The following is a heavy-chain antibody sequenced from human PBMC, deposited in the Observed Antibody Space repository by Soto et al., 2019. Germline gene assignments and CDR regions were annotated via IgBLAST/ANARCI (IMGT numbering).Heavy chain of an antibody. CDR1: GFTFSDYY. Sequence: GGSLRLSCAASGFTFSDYYMSWIRQAPGKGLEWVSYISSSSSYTNYADSVKGRFTISRDNAKNSLYLQMNSLRAEDTAVYYCARERMLGSSSSYYYGMDVWGQGTTVTVSS. V-gene: IGHV3-11*06. D-gene: IGHD6-6*01. CDR3: ARERMLGSSSSYYYGMDV. CDR2: ISSSSSYT. J-gene: IGHJ6*02.